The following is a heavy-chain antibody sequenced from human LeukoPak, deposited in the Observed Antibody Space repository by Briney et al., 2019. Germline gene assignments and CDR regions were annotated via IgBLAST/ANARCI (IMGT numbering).Heavy chain of an antibody. CDR2: INSDGSST. Sequence: GGSLRLSCAASGFTFSSYWMHWVRQAPGKGLVWVSRINSDGSSTSYADSAKGRFTISRDNAKNTLYLQMNSLRAEDTAVYYCARRYSGYDLGNYWGRGTLVTVSS. J-gene: IGHJ4*02. D-gene: IGHD5-12*01. CDR3: ARRYSGYDLGNY. V-gene: IGHV3-74*01. CDR1: GFTFSSYW.